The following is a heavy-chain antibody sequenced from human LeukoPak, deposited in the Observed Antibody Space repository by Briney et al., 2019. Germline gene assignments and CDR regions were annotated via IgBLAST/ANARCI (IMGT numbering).Heavy chain of an antibody. V-gene: IGHV3-23*01. D-gene: IGHD1-1*01. CDR1: GFTFSSYA. J-gene: IGHJ4*02. CDR3: AKDRLIYNEYYFDY. Sequence: GGSLRLSCAASGFTFSSYAMSWVRQAPGRGLEWVSAISGSGGSTYYADSVKGRFTISRDNSKNTLYLQMNSLRAEDTDGYYCAKDRLIYNEYYFDYWGQGTLVTVSS. CDR2: ISGSGGST.